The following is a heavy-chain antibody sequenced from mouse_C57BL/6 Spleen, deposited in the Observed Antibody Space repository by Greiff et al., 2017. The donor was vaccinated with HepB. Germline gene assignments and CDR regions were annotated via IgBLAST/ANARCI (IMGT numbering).Heavy chain of an antibody. D-gene: IGHD4-1*01. V-gene: IGHV5-6*01. Sequence: VQLKESGGDLVKPGGSLKLSCAASGFTFSSYGMSWVRQTPDKRLEWVATISSGGSYTYYPDSVKGRFTISRDNAKNTLYLQMSSLKSEDTAMYYCARHKDGWDGYYFDYWGQGTTLTVSS. CDR2: ISSGGSYT. J-gene: IGHJ2*01. CDR3: ARHKDGWDGYYFDY. CDR1: GFTFSSYG.